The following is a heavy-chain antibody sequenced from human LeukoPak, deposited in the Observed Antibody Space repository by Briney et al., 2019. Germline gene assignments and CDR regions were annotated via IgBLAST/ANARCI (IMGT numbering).Heavy chain of an antibody. Sequence: SGTLSLTCVVYHGSFSGYYWSWIRQSPEKGLEWIGEVNHGGDTNYNPSLRSRVTISLDASKNHFSLKLRPVTAADTAIYNCARAAWNGGGGFDPWGQGTLVTVSS. CDR1: HGSFSGYY. CDR3: ARAAWNGGGGFDP. J-gene: IGHJ5*02. D-gene: IGHD3-16*01. CDR2: VNHGGDT. V-gene: IGHV4-34*01.